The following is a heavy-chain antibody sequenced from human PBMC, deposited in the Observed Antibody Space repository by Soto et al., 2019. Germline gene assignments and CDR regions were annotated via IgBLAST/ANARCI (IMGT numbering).Heavy chain of an antibody. J-gene: IGHJ4*02. CDR1: GYTFTSYG. Sequence: QVQLVQSGAEVKKPGALVKVSCKASGYTFTSYGISWVRQAPGQGLEWMGWISAYNGNTNYAQKLQGRVTMTTDTSTSTAYMELRSLRSNDTAVYYCARDRYDFWSGSWCVGYWGQGTLVTVSS. CDR3: ARDRYDFWSGSWCVGY. D-gene: IGHD3-3*01. V-gene: IGHV1-18*01. CDR2: ISAYNGNT.